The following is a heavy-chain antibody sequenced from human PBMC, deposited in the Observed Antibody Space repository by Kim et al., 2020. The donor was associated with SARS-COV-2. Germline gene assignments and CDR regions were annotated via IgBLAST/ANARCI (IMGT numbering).Heavy chain of an antibody. CDR3: ASPSPPYYYGPVYYYGMDV. V-gene: IGHV1-46*01. D-gene: IGHD3-10*01. CDR2: INPSGGST. CDR1: GYTFTSYY. J-gene: IGHJ6*02. Sequence: ASVKVSCKASGYTFTSYYMHWVRQAPGQGLEWMGIINPSGGSTSYAQKFQGRVTMTRDTSTSTVYMELSSLRSEDTAVYYCASPSPPYYYGPVYYYGMDVWGQGTTVTVSS.